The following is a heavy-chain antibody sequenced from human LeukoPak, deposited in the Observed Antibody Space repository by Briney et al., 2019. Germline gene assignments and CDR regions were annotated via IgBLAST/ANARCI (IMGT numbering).Heavy chain of an antibody. Sequence: SQTLSLTCAISGDSVSSDSAAWNWIRQSPSRGLEWLGRTFYRSKWYNDYAVSVKSRVTINPDTSKNQSSLQLNSVTPEDTAVYFCARDGWPAFDYWGQGTLVTVSS. D-gene: IGHD2-15*01. J-gene: IGHJ4*02. V-gene: IGHV6-1*01. CDR2: TFYRSKWYN. CDR1: GDSVSSDSAA. CDR3: ARDGWPAFDY.